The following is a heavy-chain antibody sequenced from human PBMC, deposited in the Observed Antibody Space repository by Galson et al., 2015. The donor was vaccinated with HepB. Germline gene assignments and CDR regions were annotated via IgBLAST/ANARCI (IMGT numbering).Heavy chain of an antibody. V-gene: IGHV3-11*06. J-gene: IGHJ6*02. D-gene: IGHD6-19*01. CDR3: AREGSGWGHYYGMDV. CDR1: GFTFSDYY. CDR2: ISSSSSYT. Sequence: SLRLSCAASGFTFSDYYMSWIRQAPGKGLEWVSYISSSSSYTNYADSVKGRFTISRDNAKNSLYLQMNSLRAEDTAVYYCAREGSGWGHYYGMDVWGQGTTVTVSS.